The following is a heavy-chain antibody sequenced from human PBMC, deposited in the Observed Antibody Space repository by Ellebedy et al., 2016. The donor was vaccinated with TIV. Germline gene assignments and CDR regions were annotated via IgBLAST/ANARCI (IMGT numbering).Heavy chain of an antibody. CDR1: GFTFGDYA. V-gene: IGHV3-49*03. CDR2: IRSKAYGGTT. J-gene: IGHJ4*02. D-gene: IGHD3-3*01. CDR3: TRRGYDFWSGYYFDY. Sequence: GESLKISCTASGFTFGDYAMSWFRQAPGKGLEWVGFIRSKAYGGTTEYAASVKGRFTISRDDSKSIAYLQMNSLKTEDTAVYYCTRRGYDFWSGYYFDYWGQGTLVSVSS.